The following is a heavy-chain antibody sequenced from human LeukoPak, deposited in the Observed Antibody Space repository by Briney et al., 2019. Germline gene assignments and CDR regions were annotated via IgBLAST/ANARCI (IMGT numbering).Heavy chain of an antibody. CDR1: GVSISSYY. Sequence: PSETLSLTCTVSGVSISSYYWSWIRQPPGKGLEWIGYIYYSGSTDYNPSLKSRVTTSVDTSKNRFSLRLSSVTAADTAVYYCARSDLDSSGYYGALYFDYWGQGTPVTVSS. V-gene: IGHV4-59*01. CDR3: ARSDLDSSGYYGALYFDY. CDR2: IYYSGST. J-gene: IGHJ4*02. D-gene: IGHD3-22*01.